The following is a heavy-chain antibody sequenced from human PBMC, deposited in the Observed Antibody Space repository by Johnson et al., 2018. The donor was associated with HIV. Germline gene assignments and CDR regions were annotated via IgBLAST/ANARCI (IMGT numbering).Heavy chain of an antibody. V-gene: IGHV3-30*04. CDR3: AKVPPDAFDI. CDR2: ISYDGSNR. CDR1: VFTFNTYA. J-gene: IGHJ3*02. Sequence: QVQLVESGGGVVQPGRSLRLSCAASVFTFNTYAMHWVRRAPGKWLEWVAVISYDGSNRYYADSVKGRFTISRDNSTNTLYLQMNSLRAEDTAVYYCAKVPPDAFDIWGQGTMVTGSS.